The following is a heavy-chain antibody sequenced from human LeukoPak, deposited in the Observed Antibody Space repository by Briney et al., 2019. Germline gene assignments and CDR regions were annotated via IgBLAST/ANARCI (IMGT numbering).Heavy chain of an antibody. CDR1: GGSISSYY. D-gene: IGHD2-2*01. J-gene: IGHJ3*02. CDR3: ARHKKKDIVVVPGAFDI. V-gene: IGHV4-59*08. CDR2: IYYSGST. Sequence: PSETLSLTCTASGGSISSYYWSWIRQPPGKGLEWIGYIYYSGSTNYNPSLKSRVTISVDTSKNQFSLKLSSVTAADTAVYYCARHKKKDIVVVPGAFDIWGQGTMVTVSS.